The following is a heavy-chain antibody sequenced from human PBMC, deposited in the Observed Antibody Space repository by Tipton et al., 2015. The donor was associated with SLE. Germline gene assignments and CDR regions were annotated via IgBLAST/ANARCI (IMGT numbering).Heavy chain of an antibody. V-gene: IGHV4-59*01. D-gene: IGHD5-18*01. Sequence: LRLSCTVSGGSISSYYWSWIRQPPGKGLEWIGYIYYSGSTNYNPSLKSRVTISVDTSKNQFSLNLSSVTAADTAVYYCAQGGYSYSYWGQGTLVTVSS. CDR1: GGSISSYY. CDR2: IYYSGST. J-gene: IGHJ4*02. CDR3: AQGGYSYSY.